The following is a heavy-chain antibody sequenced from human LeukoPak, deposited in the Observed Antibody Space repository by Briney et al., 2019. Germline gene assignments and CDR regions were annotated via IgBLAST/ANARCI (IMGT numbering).Heavy chain of an antibody. CDR1: GFTFSSYW. D-gene: IGHD1-26*01. Sequence: AGTLTLSCAVSGFTFSSYWMHWVRHAPGKGLVWVSRINSDGSSTSYADSVMGRFTISRDNAKNTLYLQMNSLRAEDTAVYYCARGDSGSPSNWGQGTLVTVSS. CDR2: INSDGSST. V-gene: IGHV3-74*01. J-gene: IGHJ4*02. CDR3: ARGDSGSPSN.